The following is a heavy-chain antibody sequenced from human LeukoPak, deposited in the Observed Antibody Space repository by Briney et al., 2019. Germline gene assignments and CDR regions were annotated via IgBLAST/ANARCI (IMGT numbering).Heavy chain of an antibody. V-gene: IGHV1-69*04. D-gene: IGHD6-13*01. CDR3: ASPTPGIAAAGRWYNFDY. Sequence: SVKVSCKASGGTFSSYAISWVRQAPGQGLEWMGRIIPILGIANYAQKFQGRVTITADKSTSTAYVELSSLRSEDTAVYYCASPTPGIAAAGRWYNFDYWGQGTLVTVSS. CDR2: IIPILGIA. J-gene: IGHJ4*02. CDR1: GGTFSSYA.